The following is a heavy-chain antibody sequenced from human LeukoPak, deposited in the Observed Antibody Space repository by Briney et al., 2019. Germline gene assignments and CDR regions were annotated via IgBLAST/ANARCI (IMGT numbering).Heavy chain of an antibody. J-gene: IGHJ5*02. CDR3: TTDPTEYSSGWYWFDP. Sequence: GGSLRLSCAASGFTFSSYAMHWVRQAPGKGLEWVAVISYDGSNKYNADSVKGRFTISRDNSNNTLYLQMNSLKTEDTAVYYCTTDPTEYSSGWYWFDPWGQGTLVTVSS. V-gene: IGHV3-30-3*01. CDR2: ISYDGSNK. CDR1: GFTFSSYA. D-gene: IGHD6-19*01.